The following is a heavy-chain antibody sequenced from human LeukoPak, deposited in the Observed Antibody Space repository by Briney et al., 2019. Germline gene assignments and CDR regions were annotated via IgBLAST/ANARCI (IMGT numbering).Heavy chain of an antibody. Sequence: GGSLRLSCAASGFTFNRDWTAWVRQAPGKGLEWVANIKEDGSEKNYVDSVKGRFTISRDNAKNSLFLQMNNVRTEDTAVYYCARLGFTSGYGWDGGYYYYYMDVWGKGTTVTVSS. D-gene: IGHD1-1*01. CDR1: GFTFNRDW. J-gene: IGHJ6*03. CDR3: ARLGFTSGYGWDGGYYYYYMDV. V-gene: IGHV3-7*01. CDR2: IKEDGSEK.